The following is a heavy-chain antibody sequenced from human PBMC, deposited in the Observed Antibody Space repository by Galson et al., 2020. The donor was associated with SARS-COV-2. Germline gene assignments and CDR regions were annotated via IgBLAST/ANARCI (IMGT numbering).Heavy chain of an antibody. V-gene: IGHV3-33*06. J-gene: IGHJ4*02. CDR3: AKDRGTFIITQPSAPTNYFEY. D-gene: IGHD3-10*01. CDR1: GFTFSSYG. CDR2: IWYDGNKK. Sequence: QLGESLKISCAASGFTFSSYGMHWVRQAPGKGLEWVAVIWYDGNKKDYADSVKGRFTISRDNSKNTLYLEMNSLRAEDTAVYYCAKDRGTFIITQPSAPTNYFEYWGQGTLVTVSS.